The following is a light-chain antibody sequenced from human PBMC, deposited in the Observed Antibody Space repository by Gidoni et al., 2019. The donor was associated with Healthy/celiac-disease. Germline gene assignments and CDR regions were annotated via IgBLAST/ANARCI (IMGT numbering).Light chain of an antibody. J-gene: IGKJ2*01. CDR2: DAS. CDR1: QSVTINY. V-gene: IGKV3-20*01. CDR3: QQSGSSPYT. Sequence: ENVLTHSPGTLSLSPGERATLSCRASQSVTINYIAWYQQNPGQAPRLFIYDASNRHTGIPDRFSGSGSGPDFTLTISRLQPEDFAIYYCQQSGSSPYTFGQGSKLEIK.